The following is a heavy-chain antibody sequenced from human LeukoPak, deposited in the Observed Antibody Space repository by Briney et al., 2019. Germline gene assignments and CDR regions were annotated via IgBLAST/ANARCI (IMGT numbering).Heavy chain of an antibody. V-gene: IGHV4-39*01. J-gene: IGHJ2*01. Sequence: SEALSLTCIVSGGSISSSSYYWGWIRQPPGKGLEWIGSIYYSGSTYYNPSLKSRVTISVDTSKNQFSLKLSSVTAADTAVYFCARLSLMNPQLSYWYFDVWGRGTLVTVSS. CDR2: IYYSGST. CDR3: ARLSLMNPQLSYWYFDV. D-gene: IGHD1-1*01. CDR1: GGSISSSSYY.